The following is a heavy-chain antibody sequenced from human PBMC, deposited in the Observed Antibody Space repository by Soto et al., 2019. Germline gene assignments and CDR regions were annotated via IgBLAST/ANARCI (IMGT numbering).Heavy chain of an antibody. CDR2: ISSSSSYT. D-gene: IGHD1-26*01. CDR1: GFTFSDYY. CDR3: ARSDRYSGSYSDY. J-gene: IGHJ4*02. Sequence: QVQLVESGGGLVKPGGSLRLSCAASGFTFSDYYMSWIRQAKGEGLEWVSYISSSSSYTNYADSVKGRFTISRNNAKNSLYLQMNSLRAEDTAVYYCARSDRYSGSYSDYWGQGTLVTVSS. V-gene: IGHV3-11*06.